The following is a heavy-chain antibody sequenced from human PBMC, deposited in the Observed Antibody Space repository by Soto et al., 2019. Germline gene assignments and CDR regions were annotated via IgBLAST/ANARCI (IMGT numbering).Heavy chain of an antibody. Sequence: QVQLVKSGAEVKKPGASVKVSCKASGYTFTSYDINWVRQATGQGLEWMGWMNPNSGNTGYAQKFQGRVTMTRITSISTAHLELSSLRSEDTAVYYCARGGRGYGSGSPMMYYFDYWGQGTLVTVSS. CDR3: ARGGRGYGSGSPMMYYFDY. CDR2: MNPNSGNT. CDR1: GYTFTSYD. J-gene: IGHJ4*02. V-gene: IGHV1-8*01. D-gene: IGHD3-10*01.